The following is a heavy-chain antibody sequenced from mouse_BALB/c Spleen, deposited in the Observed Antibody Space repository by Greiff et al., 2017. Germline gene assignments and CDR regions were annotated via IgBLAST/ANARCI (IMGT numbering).Heavy chain of an antibody. V-gene: IGHV14-3*02. D-gene: IGHD1-1*01. CDR2: IDPANGNT. J-gene: IGHJ4*01. Sequence: EVQLQQSGAELVKPGASVKLSCTASGFNIKDTYMHWVKQRPEQGLEWIGRIDPANGNTKYDPKFQGKATITADTSSNTAYLQLSSLTSEDTAVYYCASYYYGSSWDMDYWGQGTSVTVSS. CDR1: GFNIKDTY. CDR3: ASYYYGSSWDMDY.